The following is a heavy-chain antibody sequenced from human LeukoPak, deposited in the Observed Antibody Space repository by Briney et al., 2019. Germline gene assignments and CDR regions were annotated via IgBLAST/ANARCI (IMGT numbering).Heavy chain of an antibody. J-gene: IGHJ4*02. D-gene: IGHD3-10*01. CDR3: ARGITMVRGVIFFDY. Sequence: SETLSLTCTVSGGSISSSSYYWGWIRQPPGKGLEWIGSIYYSGSTYYNPSLKSRVTISVDTSKNQFSLKLSSVTAADTAVYYCARGITMVRGVIFFDYWGQGTLVTVSS. V-gene: IGHV4-39*07. CDR1: GGSISSSSYY. CDR2: IYYSGST.